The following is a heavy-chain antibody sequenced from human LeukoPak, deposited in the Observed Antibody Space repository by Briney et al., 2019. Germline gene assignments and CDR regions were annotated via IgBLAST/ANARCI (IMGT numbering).Heavy chain of an antibody. CDR1: GYTFTSYG. J-gene: IGHJ6*02. D-gene: IGHD4-23*01. Sequence: ASVNVSCKASGYTFTSYGISWVRQAPGQGLEWMGWISAYNGNTNYAQKLQGRVTMTTDTSTSTAYMELRSLRSEDAAVYYCARSVVTGEYYYYGMDVWGQGTTVTVSS. CDR2: ISAYNGNT. V-gene: IGHV1-18*01. CDR3: ARSVVTGEYYYYGMDV.